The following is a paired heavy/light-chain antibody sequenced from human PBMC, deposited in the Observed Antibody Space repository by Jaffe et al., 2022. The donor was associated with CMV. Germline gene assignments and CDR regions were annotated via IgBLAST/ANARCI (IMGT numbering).Heavy chain of an antibody. Sequence: QVQLVQSGGEVKKPGASVKVSCKASGYTFTSYGINWVRQAPGQGLEWVGWINPYNGHTNYAQKVQGRVTMTTDSSTSTAYMELRSLRSDDTAVYYCARPVSYYYDSSGYSWGQGTLVTVSS. D-gene: IGHD3-22*01. CDR3: ARPVSYYYDSSGYS. CDR2: INPYNGHT. CDR1: GYTFTSYG. J-gene: IGHJ5*02. V-gene: IGHV1-18*04.
Light chain of an antibody. CDR3: QQYNSYSAWT. Sequence: DIQMTQSPSTLSASVGDRVTITCRASQSISSWLAWYRQKPGKAPNLLIYKASSLESGVPSRFSGNGSGTEFTLTISSLQPDDFATYYCQQYNSYSAWTFGQGTKVEIK. CDR2: KAS. V-gene: IGKV1-5*03. CDR1: QSISSW. J-gene: IGKJ1*01.